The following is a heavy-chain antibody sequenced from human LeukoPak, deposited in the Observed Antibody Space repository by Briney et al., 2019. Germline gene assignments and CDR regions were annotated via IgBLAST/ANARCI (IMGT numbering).Heavy chain of an antibody. Sequence: KVSCKASGGTFSSYAISWVRQAPGQGLEWMGGIIPIFGTANYAQKFQGRVTITTDESTSTAYMELSSLRSEDTAVYYCARGQNNYYDSSGYSDAFDIWGQGTMVTVSS. CDR2: IIPIFGTA. V-gene: IGHV1-69*05. D-gene: IGHD3-22*01. J-gene: IGHJ3*02. CDR3: ARGQNNYYDSSGYSDAFDI. CDR1: GGTFSSYA.